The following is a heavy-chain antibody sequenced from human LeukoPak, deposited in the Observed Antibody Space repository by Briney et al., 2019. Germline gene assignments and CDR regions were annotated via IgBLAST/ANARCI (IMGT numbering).Heavy chain of an antibody. V-gene: IGHV1-2*02. CDR3: ARAPWASSSWTHYYYYYYYMDV. D-gene: IGHD6-13*01. J-gene: IGHJ6*03. Sequence: ASVKVSCKASGYTFTGYYMHWVRQAPGQGLEWMGWINPNSGGTNYAQKFQGRVTMTRDTSISTAYMELSRLRSDDTAVYYCARAPWASSSWTHYYYYYYYMDVWGKGTTVTVSS. CDR2: INPNSGGT. CDR1: GYTFTGYY.